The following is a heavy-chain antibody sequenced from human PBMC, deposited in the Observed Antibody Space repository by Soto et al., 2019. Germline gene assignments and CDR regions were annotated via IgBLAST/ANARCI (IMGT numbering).Heavy chain of an antibody. V-gene: IGHV4-59*08. CDR2: VYDDGKT. J-gene: IGHJ2*01. Sequence: QVQLQESGPGLVKPSETLSLTCSVSGDSISSHYWSWIRQPPGKGLEWIGYVYDDGKTDSNPSLTGRVTTSMGTSKSAISLSLTSVTATDSALYHCTRPRGTTPAVWYFELWGRGTLVTVSS. CDR1: GDSISSHY. D-gene: IGHD1-26*01. CDR3: TRPRGTTPAVWYFEL.